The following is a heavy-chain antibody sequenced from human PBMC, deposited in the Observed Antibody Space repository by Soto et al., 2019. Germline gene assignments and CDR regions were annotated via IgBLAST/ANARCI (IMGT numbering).Heavy chain of an antibody. CDR3: VERSGQSNGWGAFDI. CDR2: LGGSGDST. CDR1: GFTFRSYA. D-gene: IGHD6-19*01. J-gene: IGHJ3*02. V-gene: IGHV3-23*01. Sequence: EVQLLESGGGLVQPGGSLRVSCAASGFTFRSYAMCWVRQAPRKGLEWLSCLGGSGDSTYYADSMKGRFTISRDNSKDTVEWRMKSLRAEDTDGDYCVERSGQSNGWGAFDIWGQGAMVTVSS.